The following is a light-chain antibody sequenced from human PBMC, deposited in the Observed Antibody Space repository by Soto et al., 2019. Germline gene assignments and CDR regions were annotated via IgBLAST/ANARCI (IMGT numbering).Light chain of an antibody. CDR1: QSVLYSSNNKNY. Sequence: DIVMTQSPDSLAVSLGERATINCKSSQSVLYSSNNKNYLAWYQQKPGQPPKLLIYWASTREPGVPDRFSGSGSGTDFTLTISSLQAEDVAVYYCQQYHGTSCTFGQGTKVEIK. V-gene: IGKV4-1*01. J-gene: IGKJ1*01. CDR3: QQYHGTSCT. CDR2: WAS.